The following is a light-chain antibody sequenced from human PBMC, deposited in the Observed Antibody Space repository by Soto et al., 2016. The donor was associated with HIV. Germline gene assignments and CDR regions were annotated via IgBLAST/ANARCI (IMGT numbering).Light chain of an antibody. CDR2: KAS. J-gene: IGKJ2*01. CDR1: QSVSTW. CDR3: HQYNTYPHT. V-gene: IGKV1-5*03. Sequence: DIQMTQSPSTLSASVGDRVTITCRVSQSVSTWLAWYQQRPGKAPKLLIYKASSLESGVPSRFSGSGSGTEFTLTISSLQPDDFATYYCHQYNTYPHTFGLGTKLEIK.